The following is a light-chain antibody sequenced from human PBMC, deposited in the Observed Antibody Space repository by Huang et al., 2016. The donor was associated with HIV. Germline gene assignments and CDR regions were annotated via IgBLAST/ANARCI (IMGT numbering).Light chain of an antibody. CDR2: AAS. V-gene: IGKV1-39*01. CDR3: QQSYNAPRT. Sequence: DIQMTQSPSSLSAFVGDKVTITCRASENIRKYVNWYQQKPGKAPNLLLYAASSLQSGVPSRFSGSGTGTDFNLTINSLQPEDYATYFCQQSYNAPRTFGQGTKVEIK. CDR1: ENIRKY. J-gene: IGKJ1*01.